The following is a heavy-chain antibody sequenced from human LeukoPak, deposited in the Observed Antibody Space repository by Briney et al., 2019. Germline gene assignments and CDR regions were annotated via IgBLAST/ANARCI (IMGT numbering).Heavy chain of an antibody. J-gene: IGHJ3*02. CDR3: ARMSGELLQSFDI. Sequence: SGPTLVNPTQTLTLTCTFSGFSLSTSGMCVSWIRQPPGKALEWLARIDWDDDKYYSTSLKTRLTISKDTSKNQVVLTMANMDPVDTATYYCARMSGELLQSFDIWGQGTMVTVSS. V-gene: IGHV2-70*11. D-gene: IGHD1-26*01. CDR1: GFSLSTSGMC. CDR2: IDWDDDK.